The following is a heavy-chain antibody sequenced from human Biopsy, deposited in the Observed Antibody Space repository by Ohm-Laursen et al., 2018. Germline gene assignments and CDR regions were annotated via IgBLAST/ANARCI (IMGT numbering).Heavy chain of an antibody. J-gene: IGHJ5*02. V-gene: IGHV1-46*01. CDR1: GYSFTSYY. CDR2: INPSGSTT. CDR3: ARDRDRRGWFDP. D-gene: IGHD1-14*01. Sequence: VSSVKVSCKASGYSFTSYYMHWVRQAPGQGLEWMGMINPSGSTTSYPQIFQGRVTMTRDTSKSTVYMELSSLRSADTAVYYCARDRDRRGWFDPWGQGTLVTVSS.